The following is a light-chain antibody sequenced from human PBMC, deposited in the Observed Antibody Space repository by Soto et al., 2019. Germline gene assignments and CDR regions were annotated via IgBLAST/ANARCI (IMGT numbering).Light chain of an antibody. Sequence: QSALPQPASVSGSPGQSSTISCTGTSSDVGGYHYVSWYQQHPGKAPKLMIYDVSNRPSGVSNRFSGSKSGNTASLTLSGLQAEDEADYYCSSYTSSSTYVVFGGGTKLTVL. CDR1: SSDVGGYHY. CDR3: SSYTSSSTYVV. CDR2: DVS. J-gene: IGLJ2*01. V-gene: IGLV2-14*01.